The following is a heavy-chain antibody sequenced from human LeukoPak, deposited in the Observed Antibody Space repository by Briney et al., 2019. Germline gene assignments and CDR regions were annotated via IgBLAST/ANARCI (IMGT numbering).Heavy chain of an antibody. CDR1: GFTFSSYA. Sequence: PGGSLRLSCAASGFTFSSYAMYWVRQAPGKGLEWVSGIFGSGGSAHYADSVKGRFTISRDHSKNTVFLQMDSLRAEDTAVYYCAKTTAGNSSGRYPGWPVDYWGQGTLVTVSS. CDR2: IFGSGGSA. D-gene: IGHD6-19*01. J-gene: IGHJ4*02. V-gene: IGHV3-23*01. CDR3: AKTTAGNSSGRYPGWPVDY.